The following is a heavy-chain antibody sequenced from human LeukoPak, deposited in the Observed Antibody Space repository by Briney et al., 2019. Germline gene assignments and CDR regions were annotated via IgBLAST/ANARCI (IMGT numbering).Heavy chain of an antibody. D-gene: IGHD6-6*01. Sequence: PGGSLRLSCATSGFTFDNYWMHWVRQAPGKGLEWVANIKQDESEKYYVDSVRGRFTISRDNAENSLYLQMNSLRAEDTAVYYCARGSSFGSYWGQGTLVTVSS. CDR3: ARGSSFGSY. J-gene: IGHJ4*02. V-gene: IGHV3-7*01. CDR1: GFTFDNYW. CDR2: IKQDESEK.